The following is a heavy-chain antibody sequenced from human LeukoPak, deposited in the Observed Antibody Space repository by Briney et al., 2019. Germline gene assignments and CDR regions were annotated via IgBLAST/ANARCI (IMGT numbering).Heavy chain of an antibody. D-gene: IGHD6-13*01. CDR2: ISYDGSNK. V-gene: IGHV3-30*18. CDR1: GFTFSSYG. Sequence: GGSLRLSCAASGFTFSSYGMHWVRQAPGKGLEWVAVISYDGSNKYYADSVKGRFTISRDNSKNTLYLQMNSLRAEDTAVYYCAKSGYSSSWYWDWFDPWGQGTLVTVSS. J-gene: IGHJ5*02. CDR3: AKSGYSSSWYWDWFDP.